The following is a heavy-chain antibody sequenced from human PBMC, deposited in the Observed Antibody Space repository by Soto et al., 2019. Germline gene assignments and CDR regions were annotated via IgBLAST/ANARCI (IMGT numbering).Heavy chain of an antibody. Sequence: PSETLSLTCTVSGDSISSYYWSWIRQPPGKGLEWIGYIYYSGSTNYNPSLKSRVTISVDTSKNQFSLKLSSVTAADTAVYYCGRADYYDSSGSGDFDYWGQGTLVTVSS. CDR2: IYYSGST. J-gene: IGHJ4*02. CDR1: GDSISSYY. CDR3: GRADYYDSSGSGDFDY. D-gene: IGHD3-22*01. V-gene: IGHV4-59*01.